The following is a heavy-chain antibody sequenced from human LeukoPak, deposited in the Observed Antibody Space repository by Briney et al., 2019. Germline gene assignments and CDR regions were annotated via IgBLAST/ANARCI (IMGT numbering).Heavy chain of an antibody. CDR3: AKGKYCSGGSCSFYMDV. CDR1: GFTFDDYA. J-gene: IGHJ6*03. D-gene: IGHD2-15*01. Sequence: GGSLRLSCAASGFTFDDYAMHWVRQAPGKGLEWVSGISWNSGSIGYADSVKGRFTISRDNSKNTLYLQMNSLRAEDTAVYYCAKGKYCSGGSCSFYMDVWGKGTTVTVSS. V-gene: IGHV3-9*01. CDR2: ISWNSGSI.